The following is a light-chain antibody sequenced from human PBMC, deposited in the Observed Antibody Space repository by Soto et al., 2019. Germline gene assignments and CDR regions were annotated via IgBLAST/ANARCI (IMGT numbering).Light chain of an antibody. CDR2: EAS. J-gene: IGKJ5*01. Sequence: DIQRAESRTTVSPSVGDRATINCRASHSLIKWLAWYNKKTRKAPNLLIYEASTLQSGVPSRFSASGSATEFTLTISSLKPDVFATYYCQHYNSYWTFGQGTQLEIK. V-gene: IGKV1-5*03. CDR1: HSLIKW. CDR3: QHYNSYWT.